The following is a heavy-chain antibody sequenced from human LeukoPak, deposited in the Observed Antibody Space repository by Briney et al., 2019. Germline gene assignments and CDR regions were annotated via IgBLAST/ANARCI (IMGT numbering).Heavy chain of an antibody. CDR2: IIPIFGTA. CDR3: ASRTGCTNGVCYDYYYYMDV. V-gene: IGHV1-69*05. Sequence: SVKVSCKASGGTFSSYAISWVRQAPGQGLEWMGRIIPIFGTANYAQKFQGRVTITTDESTSTAYMELSSLRSEDTAVYYCASRTGCTNGVCYDYYYYMDVWGKGTTVTVSS. J-gene: IGHJ6*03. CDR1: GGTFSSYA. D-gene: IGHD2-8*01.